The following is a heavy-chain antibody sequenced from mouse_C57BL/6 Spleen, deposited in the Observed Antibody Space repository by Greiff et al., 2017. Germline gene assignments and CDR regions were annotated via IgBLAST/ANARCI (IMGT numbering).Heavy chain of an antibody. Sequence: QVQLQQPGAELVKPGASVKLSCKASGYSFTSYWMHWVKQRPGRGLEWIGRIEPNSGGTKYNEKFKSKATLTVDKPSSTAYMQLSGLTSGDSAVCYCAGYGYNGFAYWGQGTLVTVST. J-gene: IGHJ3*01. D-gene: IGHD2-2*01. V-gene: IGHV1-72*01. CDR2: IEPNSGGT. CDR3: AGYGYNGFAY. CDR1: GYSFTSYW.